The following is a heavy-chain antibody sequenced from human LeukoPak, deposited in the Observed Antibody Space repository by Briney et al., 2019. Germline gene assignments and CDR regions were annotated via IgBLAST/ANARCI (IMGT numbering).Heavy chain of an antibody. Sequence: QPGGSLRLSCAASGFTFSSYEMNWVRQAPGKGLEWVSFIGTNSRTTYYGDSVKGRFTISRDNAKNSLFLQMDSLRAEDTAVYYCTKDFLIDPLWGQGTLVTVSS. V-gene: IGHV3-48*03. D-gene: IGHD2/OR15-2a*01. CDR2: IGTNSRTT. J-gene: IGHJ4*02. CDR1: GFTFSSYE. CDR3: TKDFLIDPL.